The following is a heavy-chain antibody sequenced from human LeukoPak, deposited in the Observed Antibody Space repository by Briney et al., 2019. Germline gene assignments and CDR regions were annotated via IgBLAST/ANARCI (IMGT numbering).Heavy chain of an antibody. CDR2: INHSGST. CDR3: ARRDRAAKEFDY. J-gene: IGHJ4*02. Sequence: PSETLSLTCAVYGGSSSGYYWSWIRQPPGKGLEWIGEINHSGSTNYNPSLKSRVTISVDTSKNQFSLKLSSVTAADTAVYYCARRDRAAKEFDYWGQGTLVTVYS. V-gene: IGHV4-34*01. CDR1: GGSSSGYY. D-gene: IGHD6-13*01.